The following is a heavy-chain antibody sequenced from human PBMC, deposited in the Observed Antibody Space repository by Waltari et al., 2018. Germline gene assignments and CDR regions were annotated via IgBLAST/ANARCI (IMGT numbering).Heavy chain of an antibody. CDR2: IGSKANNYAT. Sequence: EVQLVESGGGLVQPGTSLKLSCAASGLAFSDSAMHWVRQAPGKGLEWVGRIGSKANNYATVYPASMKGRFTISRDESKNTAYLQMNSLKTEDTAVYYCTSNFYGSGSYYFDYWGQGTLVTVSS. CDR3: TSNFYGSGSYYFDY. D-gene: IGHD3-10*01. J-gene: IGHJ4*02. V-gene: IGHV3-73*02. CDR1: GLAFSDSA.